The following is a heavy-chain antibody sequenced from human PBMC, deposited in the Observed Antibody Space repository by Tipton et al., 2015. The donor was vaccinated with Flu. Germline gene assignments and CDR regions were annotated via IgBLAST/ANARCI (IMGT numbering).Heavy chain of an antibody. CDR1: GGSISSGSYY. J-gene: IGHJ4*02. Sequence: LRLSCTVSGGSISSGSYYWSWIRQPAGKGLEWIGRIYTSGSTNYNPSLKSRVTISVDTSKNQFSLKLSSVTAADTAVYYCARGRRYSYGYYPSWGQGTLVTVSS. CDR2: IYTSGST. V-gene: IGHV4-61*02. CDR3: ARGRRYSYGYYPS. D-gene: IGHD5-18*01.